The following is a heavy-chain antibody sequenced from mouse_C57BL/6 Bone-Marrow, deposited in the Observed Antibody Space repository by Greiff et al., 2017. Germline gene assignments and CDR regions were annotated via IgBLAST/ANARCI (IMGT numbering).Heavy chain of an antibody. Sequence: VQLKESGPGLVKPSQSLSLTCSVTGYSITSGYYWNWIRQFPGNKLEWMGYISYDGSNNYNPSLKNRISITRDTSKNQFFLKLNSVTTEDTATYYCARAYYSNPYFDYWGQGTTLTVSS. D-gene: IGHD2-5*01. CDR1: GYSITSGYY. CDR3: ARAYYSNPYFDY. J-gene: IGHJ2*01. CDR2: ISYDGSN. V-gene: IGHV3-6*01.